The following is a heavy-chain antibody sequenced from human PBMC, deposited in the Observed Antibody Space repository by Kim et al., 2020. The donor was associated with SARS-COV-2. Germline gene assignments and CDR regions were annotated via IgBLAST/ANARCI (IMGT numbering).Heavy chain of an antibody. J-gene: IGHJ6*02. D-gene: IGHD3-16*01. CDR3: VRGGSMDV. CDR1: GFSFSDYW. V-gene: IGHV3-7*01. Sequence: GGSLRLSCAAFGFSFSDYWMRWVRQAPGKGLEWVANIKQDGSEKYYVDSVKGRFTISRDNSKNSLYLQMNSLRGEDTAVYYCVRGGSMDVWGQGTWVTVS. CDR2: IKQDGSEK.